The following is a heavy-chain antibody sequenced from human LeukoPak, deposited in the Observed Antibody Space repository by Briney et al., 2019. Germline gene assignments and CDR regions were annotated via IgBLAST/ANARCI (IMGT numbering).Heavy chain of an antibody. CDR1: GDSIRGFY. CDR2: IYTSGST. V-gene: IGHV4-4*07. J-gene: IGHJ4*02. D-gene: IGHD6-25*01. CDR3: ARDASAKRGFDY. Sequence: SETLSLTCNVSGDSIRGFYWGWIRQPAGKGLEWIGRIYTSGSTNYNPSLKSRVTISVDTSKSQFSLKLSSVTAADTAVYYCARDASAKRGFDYWGQGTLVTVSS.